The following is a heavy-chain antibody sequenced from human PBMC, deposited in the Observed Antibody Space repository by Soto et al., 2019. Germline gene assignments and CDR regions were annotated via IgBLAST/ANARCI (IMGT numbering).Heavy chain of an antibody. J-gene: IGHJ4*02. Sequence: GGSLRLSFAASGFSFSDYSMNWARQAPGKGLEAISNISSSGSYIFYAYSVKVRFTVSRENAKNSLFLQMNSLRAEDSAVYYCARERTGLHGLIDXWGQGTQVTVSX. CDR1: GFSFSDYS. V-gene: IGHV3-21*05. CDR3: ARERTGLHGLIDX. CDR2: ISSSGSYI. D-gene: IGHD4-17*01.